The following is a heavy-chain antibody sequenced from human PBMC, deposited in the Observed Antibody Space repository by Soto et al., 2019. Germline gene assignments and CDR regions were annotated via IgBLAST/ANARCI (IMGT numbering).Heavy chain of an antibody. CDR1: GFTFSSYT. CDR3: ARPLWRDDYNWGYFDL. CDR2: ITYDGSNK. V-gene: IGHV3-30-3*01. Sequence: QVQLVESGGGVVQPGRSLRLSCGASGFTFSSYTMHWVRQAQGKGLEWVAVITYDGSNKYYADCVKGRFTISRDNSKNTLYLQMNSLRAEDTAVYYCARPLWRDDYNWGYFDLWGRGTLVTVSS. J-gene: IGHJ2*01. D-gene: IGHD4-4*01.